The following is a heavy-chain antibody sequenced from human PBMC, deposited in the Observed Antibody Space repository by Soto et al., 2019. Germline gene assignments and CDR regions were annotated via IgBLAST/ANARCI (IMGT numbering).Heavy chain of an antibody. J-gene: IGHJ6*02. CDR3: ARRRYTGYHGMDV. Sequence: PSETLSLTCTVSGGSISSSSYYWGWIRQPPGKGLEWIGSIYSSGSTYYNPSLTSRVTISVDTSKNQFSLKLSSVTAADTAVYYCARRRYTGYHGMDVWGQGTTVTVSS. D-gene: IGHD1-1*01. CDR2: IYSSGST. CDR1: GGSISSSSYY. V-gene: IGHV4-39*01.